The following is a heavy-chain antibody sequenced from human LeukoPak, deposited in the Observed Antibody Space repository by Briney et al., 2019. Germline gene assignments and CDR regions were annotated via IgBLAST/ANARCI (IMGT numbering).Heavy chain of an antibody. Sequence: SETLSLTCAVYGGSISSSSYYWGWIRQPPGKGLEWIGSIYYSGSTYYNPSLKSRVTISVDTSKNQFSLKLSSVTAADTAVYYCARDGRDGYTPFDYWGQGTLVTVSS. J-gene: IGHJ4*02. CDR2: IYYSGST. CDR3: ARDGRDGYTPFDY. V-gene: IGHV4-39*07. CDR1: GGSISSSSYY. D-gene: IGHD5-24*01.